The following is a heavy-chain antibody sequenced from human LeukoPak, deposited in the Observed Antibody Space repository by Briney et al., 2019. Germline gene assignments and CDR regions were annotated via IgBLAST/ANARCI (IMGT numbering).Heavy chain of an antibody. D-gene: IGHD2-2*01. J-gene: IGHJ4*02. V-gene: IGHV3-23*01. CDR2: ISGSGGST. Sequence: GGSLRLSCAASGFTFSSYAMSWVRQAPGKGLEWVSAISGSGGSTYYADSVKGPFTITRDNSKNTLYLQMNSLRAEDTAVYYCAKERCTSTSCYPDYNDYWGQATLVTVSS. CDR3: AKERCTSTSCYPDYNDY. CDR1: GFTFSSYA.